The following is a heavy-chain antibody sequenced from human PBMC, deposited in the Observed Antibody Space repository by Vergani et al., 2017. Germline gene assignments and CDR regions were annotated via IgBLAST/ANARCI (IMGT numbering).Heavy chain of an antibody. CDR1: GFTFSSYA. V-gene: IGHV3-23*01. Sequence: EVQLLESGGGLVQPGGSLRLSCAASGFTFSSYAMSWVRQAPGKGLEWVSAMSGSGGSTYYADSVKGRFTISRDNSKNTLYLQMNSLRAEDTAVYYCAKVAAASGVCDGGCLFSDYWGQGTLVTVSS. CDR3: AKVAAASGVCDGGCLFSDY. J-gene: IGHJ4*02. CDR2: MSGSGGST. D-gene: IGHD2-8*02.